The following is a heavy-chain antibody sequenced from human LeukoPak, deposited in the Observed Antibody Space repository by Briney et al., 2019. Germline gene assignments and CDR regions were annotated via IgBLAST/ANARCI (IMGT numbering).Heavy chain of an antibody. CDR3: ARGRYCSGGSCYSLYAFDI. D-gene: IGHD2-15*01. CDR1: GGSFSGYY. V-gene: IGHV4-34*01. CDR2: INHSGST. Sequence: PETLSLTCAVYGGSFSGYYWSWIRQPPGKGLEWIGEINHSGSTNYNPSLKSRVTISVGTSKNQFSLKLSSVTAADTAVYYCARGRYCSGGSCYSLYAFDIWGQGTMVTVSS. J-gene: IGHJ3*02.